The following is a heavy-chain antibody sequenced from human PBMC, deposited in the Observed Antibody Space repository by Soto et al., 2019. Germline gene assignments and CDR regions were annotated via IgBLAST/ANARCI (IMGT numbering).Heavy chain of an antibody. J-gene: IGHJ3*02. CDR1: GFTFDDYA. CDR2: ISWNSGSI. V-gene: IGHV3-9*01. CDR3: AKDMGRVAVALNDAFDI. Sequence: GGSLRLSCAASGFTFDDYAMHWVRQAPGKGLEWVSGISWNSGSIGYADSVKGRFTISRDNAKNSLYLQMNSLRAEDTALYYCAKDMGRVAVALNDAFDIWGQGTMVTVSS. D-gene: IGHD6-19*01.